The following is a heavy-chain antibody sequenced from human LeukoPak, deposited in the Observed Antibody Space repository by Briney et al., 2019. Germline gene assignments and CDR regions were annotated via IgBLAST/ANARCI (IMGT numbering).Heavy chain of an antibody. CDR2: ISWNSGSL. D-gene: IGHD4-17*01. V-gene: IGHV3-9*01. J-gene: IGHJ4*02. CDR1: GFTFDDYA. Sequence: GGSLRLSCAASGFTFDDYAMHWVRQAPGKGLEWVSGISWNSGSLGYADSVKGRFTISRDNSKNTLYLQMNSLRAEDTAVYYCARDSTTVLYYWGQGTLVTVSS. CDR3: ARDSTTVLYY.